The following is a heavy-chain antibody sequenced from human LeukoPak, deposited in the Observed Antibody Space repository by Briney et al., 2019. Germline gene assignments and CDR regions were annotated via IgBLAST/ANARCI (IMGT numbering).Heavy chain of an antibody. CDR1: GFAFGDFA. CDR2: IRSNMYGGTT. J-gene: IGHJ4*02. CDR3: TRKPYSGCYSKLEY. V-gene: IGHV3-49*04. Sequence: GGSLRLSCTTSGFAFGDFAMSWVRQAPGKGLEWVGFIRSNMYGGTTEYAASVKGRFTISRDESKSVAYLQMNSLRTEDTAVYYCTRKPYSGCYSKLEYWGQGTLVSVSS. D-gene: IGHD1-26*01.